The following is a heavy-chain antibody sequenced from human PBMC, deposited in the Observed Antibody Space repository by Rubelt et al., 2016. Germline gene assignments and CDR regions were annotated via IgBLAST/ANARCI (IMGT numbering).Heavy chain of an antibody. CDR2: IYYSGST. J-gene: IGHJ5*02. CDR1: GGSISSGGYY. D-gene: IGHD3-22*01. Sequence: TLSLTCTVSGGSISSGGYYRSWIRQHPGKGLEWIGYIYYSGSTYYNPSLKSRVTISVDTSKNQFSLKLSSVTAADTAVYYCARADYYDSSGYHNWFDPWGQGTLVTVSS. CDR3: ARADYYDSSGYHNWFDP. V-gene: IGHV4-31*03.